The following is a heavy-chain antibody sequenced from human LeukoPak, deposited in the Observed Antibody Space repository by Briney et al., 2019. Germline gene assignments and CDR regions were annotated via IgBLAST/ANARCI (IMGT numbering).Heavy chain of an antibody. CDR1: GYTFTGYY. V-gene: IGHV1-2*02. J-gene: IGHJ1*01. D-gene: IGHD3-3*01. CDR2: INTNSGGT. Sequence: GASVKVSCKASGYTFTGYYMHWVRQAPGQGLEWMGWINTNSGGTNYAQKFQGRVTMTRDTSISTAYMELSRLRSDDTAVYYCASGLRFLEWLLPKEYFQHWGQGTLVTVS. CDR3: ASGLRFLEWLLPKEYFQH.